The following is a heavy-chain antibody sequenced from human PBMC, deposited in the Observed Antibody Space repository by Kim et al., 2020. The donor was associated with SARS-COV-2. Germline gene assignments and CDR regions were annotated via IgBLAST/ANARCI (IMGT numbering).Heavy chain of an antibody. CDR1: GFTFSDYY. V-gene: IGHV3-11*04. Sequence: GGSLRLSCAASGFTFSDYYMSWIRQAPGKGLEWVSYISSSGSTIYYADSVKGRFTISRDNAKNSLYLQMNSLRAEDTAVYYCARDGEVDIVATEFWYYGMDVWGQGTTVTVSS. D-gene: IGHD5-12*01. J-gene: IGHJ6*02. CDR3: ARDGEVDIVATEFWYYGMDV. CDR2: ISSSGSTI.